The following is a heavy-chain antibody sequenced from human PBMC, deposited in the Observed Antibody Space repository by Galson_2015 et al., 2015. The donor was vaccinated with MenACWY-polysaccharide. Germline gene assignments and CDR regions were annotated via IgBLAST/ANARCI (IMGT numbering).Heavy chain of an antibody. V-gene: IGHV1-46*01. D-gene: IGHD2-2*01. CDR2: INPATGST. CDR1: GYTFTDYY. J-gene: IGHJ4*02. CDR3: ARGLYQLLS. Sequence: SVKVSCKASGYTFTDYYMRWVRQAPGQGLEWMGIINPATGSTGFAQKFQGRVTTTRDTSTSTVYMELSSLRSDDTAVYYCARGLYQLLSWGQGTLVTVSS.